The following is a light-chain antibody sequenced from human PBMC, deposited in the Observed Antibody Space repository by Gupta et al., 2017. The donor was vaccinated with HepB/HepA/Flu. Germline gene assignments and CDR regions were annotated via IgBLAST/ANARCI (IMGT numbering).Light chain of an antibody. CDR1: QSSIHY. Sequence: QMTQSPSSLSASVGDRVTITWRASQSSIHYFNLVQQKPGTAPKLLILPASSLQSGVPSRVRGRGSGTDFSTNISRMQAEDCGTYYCQPSYSTLLTFGGGTKVEIK. CDR2: PAS. V-gene: IGKV1-39*01. CDR3: QPSYSTLLT. J-gene: IGKJ4*01.